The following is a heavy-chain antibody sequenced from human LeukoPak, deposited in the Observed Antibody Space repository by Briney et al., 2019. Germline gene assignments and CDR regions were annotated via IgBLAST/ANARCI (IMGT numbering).Heavy chain of an antibody. CDR1: GYTFTSYD. Sequence: GASGKVSCKASGYTFTSYDINWVRQAPGQGLEWRGWINPNSGSTNYAQKFQGRDTMTRDTYISTAYMELSRLRSDDTAVYYCARDRAANIVVVPAAMDYYYYMDVWGKGTTVTVSS. CDR3: ARDRAANIVVVPAAMDYYYYMDV. V-gene: IGHV1-2*02. J-gene: IGHJ6*03. D-gene: IGHD2-2*01. CDR2: INPNSGST.